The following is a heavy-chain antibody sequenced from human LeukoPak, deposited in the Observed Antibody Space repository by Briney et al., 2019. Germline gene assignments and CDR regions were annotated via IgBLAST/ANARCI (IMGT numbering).Heavy chain of an antibody. CDR1: GYDLATYW. CDR3: ARRGGGFFDWPIGWFDP. D-gene: IGHD3-9*01. Sequence: GESLKISCKGSGYDLATYWIGWARQMPGKGLEWMGIIYPGDSDTRYSPSFQGQVTISADKSISTAYLQWNSLKASDTAMYYCARRGGGFFDWPIGWFDPWGQGTLVTVSS. CDR2: IYPGDSDT. J-gene: IGHJ5*01. V-gene: IGHV5-51*01.